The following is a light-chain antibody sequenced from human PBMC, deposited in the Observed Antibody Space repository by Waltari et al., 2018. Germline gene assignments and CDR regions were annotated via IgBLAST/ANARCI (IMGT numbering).Light chain of an antibody. CDR3: TGWDDSLNGVV. CDR1: STNIGSNS. CDR2: SRN. Sequence: QSVLTQPPSASGTPGQRVTISCSGSSTNIGSNSVNWYQQPPGTAPKLLIYSRNQRPSGVPDRFSGSKSGTSASLAISGLQSEDEADYYCTGWDDSLNGVVFGGGTKLTVL. J-gene: IGLJ2*01. V-gene: IGLV1-44*01.